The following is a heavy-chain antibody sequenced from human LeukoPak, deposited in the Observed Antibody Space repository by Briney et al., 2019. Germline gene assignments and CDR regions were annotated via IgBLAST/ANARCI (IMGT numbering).Heavy chain of an antibody. CDR3: ARAKAGWFDP. CDR2: IYYSGST. Sequence: SETLSLTCTVSGGSISSSSYYWGWIRQPPGKGLEWIGSIYYSGSTYYNPSLKSRVTISVDTSKNQFSLKLYSVTAADTAVYYCARAKAGWFDPWGQGTLVTVSS. V-gene: IGHV4-39*07. J-gene: IGHJ5*02. CDR1: GGSISSSSYY.